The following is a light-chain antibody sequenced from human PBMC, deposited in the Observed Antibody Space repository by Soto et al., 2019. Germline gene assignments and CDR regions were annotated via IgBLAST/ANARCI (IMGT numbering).Light chain of an antibody. CDR3: QQYGSSPWT. Sequence: EIVMTQSPATLSVSPGERATLSCRASQSVSSNLAWYQQKPGQAPRLLIYGASTRATGIPARFSGSGSGTEFTLIISSLQSEDFAVYYCQQYGSSPWTLGQGTKVEIK. V-gene: IGKV3-15*01. CDR1: QSVSSN. CDR2: GAS. J-gene: IGKJ1*01.